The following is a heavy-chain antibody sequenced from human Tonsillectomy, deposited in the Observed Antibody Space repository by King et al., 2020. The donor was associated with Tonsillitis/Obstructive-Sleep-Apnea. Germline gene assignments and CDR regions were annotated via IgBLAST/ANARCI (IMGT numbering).Heavy chain of an antibody. CDR1: GFTVSSNY. J-gene: IGHJ4*02. CDR2: IYSGGST. V-gene: IGHV3-53*01. D-gene: IGHD3-22*01. CDR3: ASYRYYASSGYYSR. Sequence: QLVQSGGGLIQPGGSLRLSCAASGFTVSSNYMSWVRQAPGKGLEWVSVIYSGGSTYYADSVKGRFTISRDNSKNTLYLQMNSLRAEDTAVYYCASYRYYASSGYYSRGGQGTLVTVSS.